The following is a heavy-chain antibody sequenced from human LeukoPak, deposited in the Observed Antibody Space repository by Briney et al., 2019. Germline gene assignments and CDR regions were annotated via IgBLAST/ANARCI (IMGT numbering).Heavy chain of an antibody. CDR3: ARGFGYGDFWSGYFYYFDY. CDR2: ISAYNGNT. V-gene: IGHV1-18*01. Sequence: ASVKVSCKASGYTFTSYGISWVRQAPGQGLEWMGWISAYNGNTNYVQKPEGTVTMTTDPSPSPAYMVLRSLRSDDTAVYYCARGFGYGDFWSGYFYYFDYWGQGTLVSVSS. D-gene: IGHD3-3*01. CDR1: GYTFTSYG. J-gene: IGHJ4*02.